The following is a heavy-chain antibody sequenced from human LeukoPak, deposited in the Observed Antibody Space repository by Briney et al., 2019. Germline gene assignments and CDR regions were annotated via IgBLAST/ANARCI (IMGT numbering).Heavy chain of an antibody. V-gene: IGHV3-21*01. CDR1: GFTFSSYS. D-gene: IGHD6-19*01. CDR3: ARDLFSSGRYYYYGMDV. J-gene: IGHJ6*02. Sequence: GGSLRLSCAASGFTFSSYSMNWVRQAPGKGLEWVSSISSSSSYIYYADSVKGRFTISRDTAKNSLYLQMNSLRAEDTAVYYCARDLFSSGRYYYYGMDVWGQGTTVTVSS. CDR2: ISSSSSYI.